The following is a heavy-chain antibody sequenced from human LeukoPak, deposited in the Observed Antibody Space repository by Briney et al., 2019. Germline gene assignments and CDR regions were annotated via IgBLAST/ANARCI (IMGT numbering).Heavy chain of an antibody. CDR1: GYTFTSYY. CDR2: INPNSGGT. D-gene: IGHD3-9*01. J-gene: IGHJ4*02. V-gene: IGHV1-2*02. Sequence: ASVKVSCKASGYTFTSYYMHWVRQAPGQGLEWMGWINPNSGGTNYAQKFQGRVTMTRDTSISTAYMELSRLRSDDTAVYYCARDYDILTGYYTGLVDYWGQGTLVTVSS. CDR3: ARDYDILTGYYTGLVDY.